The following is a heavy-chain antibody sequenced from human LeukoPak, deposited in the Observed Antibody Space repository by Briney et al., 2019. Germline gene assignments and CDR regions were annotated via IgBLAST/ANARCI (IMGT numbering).Heavy chain of an antibody. CDR1: GFTFGDYA. V-gene: IGHV3-49*04. CDR3: ARDPSLQFTIDTFDI. D-gene: IGHD5-24*01. Sequence: PGRSLRLSCTGSGFTFGDYAMNWVRQAPGKGLEWVAFIRSKAYGGTTEYAASVKGRFTISRDDSKSIAYLQMNSLKTEDTAVYYCARDPSLQFTIDTFDIWGQGTMVTVSS. CDR2: IRSKAYGGTT. J-gene: IGHJ3*02.